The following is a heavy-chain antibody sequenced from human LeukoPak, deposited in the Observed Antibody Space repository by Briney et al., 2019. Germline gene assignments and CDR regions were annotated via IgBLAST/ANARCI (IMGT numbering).Heavy chain of an antibody. J-gene: IGHJ4*02. CDR3: AKDPRGGYDSSGYPIDY. CDR2: ISYDGSNK. CDR1: GFTFSSYG. Sequence: PGGSLRLSCAASGFTFSSYGMHWVRQAPGKGLEWVAVISYDGSNKYYADSVKGRFTISRDNSKNTLYLQMNSLRAEDTAVYYCAKDPRGGYDSSGYPIDYWGQGTLVTVSS. V-gene: IGHV3-30*18. D-gene: IGHD3-22*01.